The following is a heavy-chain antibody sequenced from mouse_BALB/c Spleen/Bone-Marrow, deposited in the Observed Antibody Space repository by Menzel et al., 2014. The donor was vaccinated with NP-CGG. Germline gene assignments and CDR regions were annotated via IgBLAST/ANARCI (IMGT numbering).Heavy chain of an antibody. V-gene: IGHV14-3*02. CDR1: GFNIKDTY. CDR2: IDPANGNT. J-gene: IGHJ4*01. CDR3: SSYAMDY. Sequence: EVKLVESGAELVKPGASVKLSCTASGFNIKDTYMHWVKQRPEQGLEWIGRIDPANGNTKYDPKFQGKATITADTSSNPAFLQLSSLTSEDTAVYYGSSYAMDYWGQGTSVTVSS.